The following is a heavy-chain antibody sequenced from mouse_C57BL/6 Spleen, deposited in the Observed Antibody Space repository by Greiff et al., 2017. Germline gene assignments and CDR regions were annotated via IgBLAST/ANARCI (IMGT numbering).Heavy chain of an antibody. Sequence: QVQLQQPGAELVMPGASVKLSCKASGYTFTSYWMHWVKQRPGQGLEWIGEIDPSDSYTNYNPKFKGKSTLTVDKSSSTAYMQLSSLTSEDSAVYYCARGAYYSNRGYYFDYWGQGTTLTVSS. CDR3: ARGAYYSNRGYYFDY. D-gene: IGHD2-5*01. CDR1: GYTFTSYW. V-gene: IGHV1-69*01. J-gene: IGHJ2*01. CDR2: IDPSDSYT.